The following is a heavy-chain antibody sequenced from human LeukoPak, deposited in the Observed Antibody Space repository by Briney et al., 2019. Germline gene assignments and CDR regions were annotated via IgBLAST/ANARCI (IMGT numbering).Heavy chain of an antibody. CDR3: ATVGRSTRPGH. CDR1: GFTFSNYE. J-gene: IGHJ4*02. D-gene: IGHD6-6*01. Sequence: PGGSLRLSCAASGFTFSNYEMNWVRQAPGKGLEWVSYITNSGNTIYYADSVKGRFSISRDNAKNSLYLQMNSLRAEDTAVYYCATVGRSTRPGHWGQGTLVTVSS. CDR2: ITNSGNTI. V-gene: IGHV3-48*03.